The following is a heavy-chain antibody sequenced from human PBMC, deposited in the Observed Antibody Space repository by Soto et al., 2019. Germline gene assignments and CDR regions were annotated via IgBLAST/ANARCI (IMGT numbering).Heavy chain of an antibody. CDR1: GGAISNFY. D-gene: IGHD3-10*01. J-gene: IGHJ4*02. Sequence: PETLSLTCTVSGGAISNFYWRRLQQPPGRGLEWIGYIYYSGTTSYNPFLNSRVTISVATYQNQLYLKLHPITAAATTAYYCAREAYYGSGATVASNWGLETRVPFSS. V-gene: IGHV4-59*01. CDR2: IYYSGTT. CDR3: AREAYYGSGATVASN.